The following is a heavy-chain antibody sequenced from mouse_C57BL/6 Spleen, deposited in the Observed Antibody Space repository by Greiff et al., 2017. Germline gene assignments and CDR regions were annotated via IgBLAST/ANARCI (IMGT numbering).Heavy chain of an antibody. J-gene: IGHJ2*01. Sequence: EVQLVESGGDLVKPGGSLKLSCAASGFTFSSYGMSWVRQTPDKRLEWVATISSGGSYTYYPDSVKGRFTISRDNAKNTLYLQMSSLKSEDTAMYYCARSHSSIYVDYYDYWGQGTTLTVSS. V-gene: IGHV5-6*01. CDR2: ISSGGSYT. D-gene: IGHD2-5*01. CDR3: ARSHSSIYVDYYDY. CDR1: GFTFSSYG.